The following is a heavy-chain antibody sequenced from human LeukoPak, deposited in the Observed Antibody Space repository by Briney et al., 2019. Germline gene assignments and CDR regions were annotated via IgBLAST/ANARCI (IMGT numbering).Heavy chain of an antibody. Sequence: GRSLRLSCAASGFTFSSYSMNWVRQAPGKGLEWVSSISSSSSYIYYADSVKGRFTISRDNAKNSLYLQMNSLRAEDTAVYYCARVQTGTITGVGYDYWGQGTLVTVSS. D-gene: IGHD1-1*01. J-gene: IGHJ4*02. CDR3: ARVQTGTITGVGYDY. CDR1: GFTFSSYS. V-gene: IGHV3-21*01. CDR2: ISSSSSYI.